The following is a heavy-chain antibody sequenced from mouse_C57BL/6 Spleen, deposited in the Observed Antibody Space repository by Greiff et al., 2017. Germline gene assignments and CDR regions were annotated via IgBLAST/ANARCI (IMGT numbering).Heavy chain of an antibody. CDR3: ASFYYGNPRYFDV. CDR1: GYTFTDYY. CDR2: INPNNGGT. Sequence: VQLQQSGPELVKPGASVKISCKASGYTFTDYYMNWVKQSHGKSLEWIGDINPNNGGTSYNQKFKGKATLTVDKSSSTAYMELRSLTSEDSAVYYCASFYYGNPRYFDVWGTGTTVTVSS. D-gene: IGHD2-1*01. J-gene: IGHJ1*03. V-gene: IGHV1-26*01.